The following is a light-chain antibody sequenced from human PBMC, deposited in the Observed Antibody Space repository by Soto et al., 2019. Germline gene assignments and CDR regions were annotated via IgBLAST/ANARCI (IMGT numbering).Light chain of an antibody. CDR1: RSNIGSNY. Sequence: QSVLTQPPSASGTPGQRVTISCSGGRSNIGSNYVYWYHHLPGTTPKLLIYRNNQRPSGVPDRLSASKSGTSASLAISGLRSEDEALYYCATWDDSLRVVLFGGGTKVTAL. CDR3: ATWDDSLRVVL. J-gene: IGLJ2*01. V-gene: IGLV1-47*01. CDR2: RNN.